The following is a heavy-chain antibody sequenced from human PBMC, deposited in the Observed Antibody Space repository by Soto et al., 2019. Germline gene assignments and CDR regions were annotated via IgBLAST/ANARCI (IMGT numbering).Heavy chain of an antibody. V-gene: IGHV1-2*02. J-gene: IGHJ4*02. D-gene: IGHD5-18*01. CDR1: GYTFTGYY. Sequence: GASVKVSCKASGYTFTGYYMHWVRQAPGQGLEWMGWINPNSGGTNYAQKFQGRVTMTRDTSISTAYMELSRLRSDDTAVYYCARASDTAMAAFDYWGQRTLVTVSA. CDR3: ARASDTAMAAFDY. CDR2: INPNSGGT.